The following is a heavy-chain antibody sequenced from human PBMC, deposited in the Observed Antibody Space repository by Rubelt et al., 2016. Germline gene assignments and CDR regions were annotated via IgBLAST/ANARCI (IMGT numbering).Heavy chain of an antibody. Sequence: QVQLQESGPGLVKPSGTLSLTCAVSGGSISSHNWWSWVRQPPGKGLEWIGEIFHSGSTNYIPSLKSRVTITVDKSKNQFSLGLSSVTAADTAVYYCASKLYDYPYYFDCWGQGTLVTVSS. D-gene: IGHD5-12*01. J-gene: IGHJ4*02. CDR1: GGSISSHNW. CDR3: ASKLYDYPYYFDC. V-gene: IGHV4-4*02. CDR2: IFHSGST.